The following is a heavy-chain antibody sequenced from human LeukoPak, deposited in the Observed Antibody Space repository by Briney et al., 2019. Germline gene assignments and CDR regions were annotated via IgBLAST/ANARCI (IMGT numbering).Heavy chain of an antibody. CDR1: GYSISSGYH. D-gene: IGHD3-22*01. J-gene: IGHJ4*02. CDR2: MSHSGST. Sequence: SETLSLTCGVSGYSISSGYHWGWIRQPTGRGLEWIGSMSHSGSTYYNPSLKSRVTISVDTSKNQFSVKLSSVTAADTAVYYCARHHLYDSSGDGRYYFDYWGQGTLVTVSS. V-gene: IGHV4-38-2*01. CDR3: ARHHLYDSSGDGRYYFDY.